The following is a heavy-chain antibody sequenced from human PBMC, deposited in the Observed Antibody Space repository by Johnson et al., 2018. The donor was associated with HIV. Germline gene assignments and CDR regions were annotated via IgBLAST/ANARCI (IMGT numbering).Heavy chain of an antibody. CDR3: AKVLKAGGRMNDGFDI. V-gene: IGHV3-30*02. CDR2: IRYDGTNK. J-gene: IGHJ3*02. D-gene: IGHD1-26*01. CDR1: GFTFSSYG. Sequence: QVQLVESGGGVVQRGGSLRLSCVASGFTFSSYGMHWVRQAPGKGLEWVAFIRYDGTNKYYVDSVKGRFTISRDNSKNTLYLQMNSLRAEDTAVYYCAKVLKAGGRMNDGFDIWGQGTLVTVSS.